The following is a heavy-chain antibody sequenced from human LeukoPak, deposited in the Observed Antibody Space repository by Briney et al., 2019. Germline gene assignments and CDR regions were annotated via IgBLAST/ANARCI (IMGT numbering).Heavy chain of an antibody. CDR1: GFTFDDYA. CDR2: ISGSGGST. Sequence: GGSLRLSCAASGFTFDDYAMPWVRQAPGKGLEWVSAISGSGGSTYYADSVKGRFTISRDNSKNTLYLQMNSLRAEDTAVYYCAKRRGGGYYYYGMDVWGQGTTVTVSS. V-gene: IGHV3-23*01. J-gene: IGHJ6*02. CDR3: AKRRGGGYYYYGMDV. D-gene: IGHD3-10*01.